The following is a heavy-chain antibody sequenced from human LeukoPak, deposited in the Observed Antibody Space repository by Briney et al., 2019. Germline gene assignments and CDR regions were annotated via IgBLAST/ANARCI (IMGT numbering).Heavy chain of an antibody. CDR1: RFTFDDYA. D-gene: IGHD3-22*01. CDR3: AKGGYYYDSSGHAFDI. Sequence: GGSLRLSCAASRFTFDDYAMHWVRQAPGKGLGWVSGISWNSGSIGYADSVKGRFTISRDNAKNSLYLQMNSLRAEDMALYYCAKGGYYYDSSGHAFDIWGQGTMVTVSS. J-gene: IGHJ3*02. CDR2: ISWNSGSI. V-gene: IGHV3-9*03.